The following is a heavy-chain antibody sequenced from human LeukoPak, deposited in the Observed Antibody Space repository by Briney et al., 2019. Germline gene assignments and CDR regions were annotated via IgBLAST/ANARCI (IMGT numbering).Heavy chain of an antibody. V-gene: IGHV3-11*01. J-gene: IGHJ4*02. Sequence: KPGGSLRLSCAASGFTFSDYYMSWIRQAPGKGLEWVSYISSSGSTIYYADSVKGRLTISRDNAKNSLYLQMNSLRAEDTAVYYCAKDTGGSRYIYLGFDYWGQGTLVTVSS. CDR2: ISSSGSTI. D-gene: IGHD6-13*01. CDR1: GFTFSDYY. CDR3: AKDTGGSRYIYLGFDY.